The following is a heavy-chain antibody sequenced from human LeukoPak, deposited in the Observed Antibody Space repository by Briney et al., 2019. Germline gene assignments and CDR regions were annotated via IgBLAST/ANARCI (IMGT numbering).Heavy chain of an antibody. D-gene: IGHD2-2*01. Sequence: SETLSLTCTVSGGSISSSSYYWSWIRQPPGKGLEWIGSIYYSGSTYYNPSLKSRVTISVDTSKNQFSLKLSSVTAADTAVYYCARDVCSSTSCYLVFQHWGQGTLVTVSS. CDR3: ARDVCSSTSCYLVFQH. J-gene: IGHJ1*01. CDR2: IYYSGST. V-gene: IGHV4-39*07. CDR1: GGSISSSSYY.